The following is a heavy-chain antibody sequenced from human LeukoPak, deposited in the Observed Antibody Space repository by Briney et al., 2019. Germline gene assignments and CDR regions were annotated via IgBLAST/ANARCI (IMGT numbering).Heavy chain of an antibody. Sequence: GESLKISCQGSGYSFSDYWIGWVRQMPGKGLEWMGIMYPGDSDIRYSPSFQGQVTISADKSINTAYLQWRSLKASDTAMYYCASSGVPGAMTWFDPWGQGTLVTVSS. CDR2: MYPGDSDI. J-gene: IGHJ5*02. CDR1: GYSFSDYW. D-gene: IGHD2-2*01. CDR3: ASSGVPGAMTWFDP. V-gene: IGHV5-51*01.